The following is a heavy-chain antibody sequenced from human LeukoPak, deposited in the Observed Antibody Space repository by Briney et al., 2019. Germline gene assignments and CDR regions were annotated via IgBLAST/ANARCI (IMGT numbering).Heavy chain of an antibody. D-gene: IGHD5-12*01. V-gene: IGHV4-59*01. J-gene: IGHJ4*02. CDR3: ARMSGYSGYDFFDY. CDR1: GGTISSYY. Sequence: SETLSLTGTVSGGTISSYYWSWIRQPPGKGLEWIGYISYSGSTNYKPSLKSRVTISVDTSKNQFSLKLSSVTAADTAVYYCARMSGYSGYDFFDYWGQGTLVTVSS. CDR2: ISYSGST.